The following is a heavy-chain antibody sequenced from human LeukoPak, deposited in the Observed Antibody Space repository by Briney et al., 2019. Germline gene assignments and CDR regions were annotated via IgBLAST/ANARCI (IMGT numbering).Heavy chain of an antibody. V-gene: IGHV4-39*01. D-gene: IGHD3-10*01. CDR2: IYYSGST. J-gene: IGHJ4*02. CDR3: AGQLLWFGELLPQLDY. Sequence: SETLSLTCTVSGGSISSSSYYWGWIRQPPGKGLEWIGSIYYSGSTYYNPSLKSRVTISVDTSKNQFSLKLSSVTAADTAVYYCAGQLLWFGELLPQLDYWGQGTLVTVSS. CDR1: GGSISSSSYY.